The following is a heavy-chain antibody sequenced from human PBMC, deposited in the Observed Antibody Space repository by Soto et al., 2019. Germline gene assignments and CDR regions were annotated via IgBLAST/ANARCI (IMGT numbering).Heavy chain of an antibody. D-gene: IGHD7-27*01. CDR1: GGAFIDYY. CDR3: ARGNWDTRRYFDV. V-gene: IGHV4-34*01. Sequence: QVQLQQWGARLLKPSETLSLTCAVEGGAFIDYYWSWIRQSPGKGLEWIGEINHSGSTHYNPSLMSRVTMSLDTYKKQFSLKLTSMTAADTAVYYCARGNWDTRRYFDVWGRGSLVTVSS. J-gene: IGHJ2*01. CDR2: INHSGST.